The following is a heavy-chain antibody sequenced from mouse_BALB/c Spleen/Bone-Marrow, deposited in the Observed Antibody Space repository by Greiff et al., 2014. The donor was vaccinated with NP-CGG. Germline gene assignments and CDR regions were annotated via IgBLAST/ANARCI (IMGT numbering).Heavy chain of an antibody. J-gene: IGHJ3*01. CDR3: ARGRDYDVFSY. CDR2: LDPYDSET. Sequence: VKLSCKASGFTFTSYWMNWVKQTPEQGLEWIARLDPYDSETHYNQKFKDMAILTVDKSSSTVYMQLSRLTSEYSAFYYCARGRDYDVFSYWGQGTLVTFSA. V-gene: IGHV1-74*01. D-gene: IGHD2-4*01. CDR1: GFTFTSYW.